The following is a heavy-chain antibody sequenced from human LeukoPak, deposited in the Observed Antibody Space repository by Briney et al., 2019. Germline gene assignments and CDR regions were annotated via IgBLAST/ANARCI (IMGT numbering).Heavy chain of an antibody. CDR1: GFTFSDYY. V-gene: IGHV3-23*01. CDR3: AKGAPRGVIITPFDY. Sequence: GGSLRLSCAASGFTFSDYYMSWIRQSPGKGLEWVSAISGSGGSTYYADSVKGRFTISRDNSKNTLYLQMNSLRAEDTAVYYCAKGAPRGVIITPFDYWGQGTLVTVSS. J-gene: IGHJ4*02. CDR2: ISGSGGST. D-gene: IGHD3-10*01.